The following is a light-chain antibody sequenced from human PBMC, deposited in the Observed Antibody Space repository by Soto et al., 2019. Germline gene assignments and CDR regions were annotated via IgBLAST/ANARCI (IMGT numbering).Light chain of an antibody. V-gene: IGKV3-20*01. CDR3: QQYTTSPVT. CDR2: GAS. Sequence: EIVLTQSPGTLSLSPGERATLYCRASQSVGSNYLAWYQQKTGQAPRVLIYGASSRATGIPDRFSGSGSGADFTLTISRLEPEDFAVYYCQQYTTSPVTFGPGTKVDIK. CDR1: QSVGSNY. J-gene: IGKJ3*01.